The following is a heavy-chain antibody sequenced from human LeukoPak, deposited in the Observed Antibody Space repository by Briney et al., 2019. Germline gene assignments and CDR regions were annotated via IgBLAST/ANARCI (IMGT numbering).Heavy chain of an antibody. CDR1: GGSNSSFY. CDR3: ARSERYSSGWYFYFDY. D-gene: IGHD6-19*01. Sequence: SETLSLTCTVSGGSNSSFYWSWIRQPPGKGLEWIGNIDYSGSTNYNPSLKSRVTISIDTSKNQFSLNLSSVTAADTAVYYCARSERYSSGWYFYFDYWGQGTLVTVSS. CDR2: IDYSGST. J-gene: IGHJ4*02. V-gene: IGHV4-59*01.